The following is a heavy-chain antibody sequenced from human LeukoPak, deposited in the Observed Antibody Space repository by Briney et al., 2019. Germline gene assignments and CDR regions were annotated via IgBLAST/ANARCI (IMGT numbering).Heavy chain of an antibody. CDR1: GYTFTSYC. J-gene: IGHJ4*02. D-gene: IGHD3-10*01. CDR3: AGVGAGSYSLDY. V-gene: IGHV1-18*01. CDR2: ISAYNGNT. Sequence: ASVKVSCKASGYTFTSYCISWVRQAPGQGLEWMGWISAYNGNTNYAQKLQGRVTMTTDTSTSTAYMELSSLRSDDPAVYYCAGVGAGSYSLDYWGQGTLVTVSS.